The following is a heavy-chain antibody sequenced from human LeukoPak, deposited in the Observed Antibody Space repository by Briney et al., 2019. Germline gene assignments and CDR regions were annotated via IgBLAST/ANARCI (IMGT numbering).Heavy chain of an antibody. V-gene: IGHV4-30-4*01. Sequence: SETLSLTCTVSGGSISSDENYWSWIRQPPGKGLEWIGYIYYSGITYYNPSLKSRVSISVDTSKNQFSLKLSSVIAADTAVYYCPRVWSGSESLYYFDYWGQGALVTVSS. CDR3: PRVWSGSESLYYFDY. CDR1: GGSISSDENY. J-gene: IGHJ4*02. D-gene: IGHD3-10*01. CDR2: IYYSGIT.